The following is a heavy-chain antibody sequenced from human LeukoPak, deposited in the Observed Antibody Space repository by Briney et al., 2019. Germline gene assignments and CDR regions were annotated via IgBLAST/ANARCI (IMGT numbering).Heavy chain of an antibody. CDR1: EITFSSYA. CDR2: ISYDGNNK. V-gene: IGHV3-30-3*01. CDR3: ARGANGGNSGYYYYGMDV. D-gene: IGHD4-23*01. Sequence: PGGSLRLSCEASEITFSSYAMHWVRQAPGKGLEWVAVISYDGNNKYYADSVKGRFTISRDNSKNTLYVQMNSLRAEDTAVCYCARGANGGNSGYYYYGMDVWGQGTTVTVSS. J-gene: IGHJ6*02.